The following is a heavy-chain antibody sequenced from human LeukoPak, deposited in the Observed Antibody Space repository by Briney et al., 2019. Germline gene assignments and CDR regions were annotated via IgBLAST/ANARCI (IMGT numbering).Heavy chain of an antibody. Sequence: ASVKVSCKVSGYTLTELSMHWVRQAPGKGLEWMGGFDPEDGETIYAQKFQGRVTMTEDTSTDIAYMELSSLRSEDTAVYYCATKLWFGELFDYWGQGTLVTVSS. CDR1: GYTLTELS. CDR2: FDPEDGET. J-gene: IGHJ4*02. CDR3: ATKLWFGELFDY. V-gene: IGHV1-24*01. D-gene: IGHD3-10*01.